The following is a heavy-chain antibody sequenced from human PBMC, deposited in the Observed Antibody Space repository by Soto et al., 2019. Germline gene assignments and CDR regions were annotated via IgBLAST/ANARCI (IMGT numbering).Heavy chain of an antibody. D-gene: IGHD5-12*01. CDR3: ARGQEGVVATH. Sequence: QVQLQQWGAGLLKPSETLSLNCAVTGGSLSGYYWSWIRQPPGKGLEWIGEVKDGGHTNYSPSLRARATISADASNNPFSLRLNSVTAADTGVYYCARGQEGVVATHWDQGSLVTVSS. CDR1: GGSLSGYY. J-gene: IGHJ4*02. V-gene: IGHV4-34*01. CDR2: VKDGGHT.